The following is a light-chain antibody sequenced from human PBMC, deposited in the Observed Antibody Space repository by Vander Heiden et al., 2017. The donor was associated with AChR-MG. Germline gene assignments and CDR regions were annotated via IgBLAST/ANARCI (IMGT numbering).Light chain of an antibody. CDR1: SSAVGATYD. V-gene: IGLV1-40*01. CDR2: GNS. CDR3: QSYDNSLRRWV. Sequence: QSALTQPPSVSGAPGQGVTIPCTGSSSAVGATYDVHWYQLLPGTAPKLLIYGNSNRPSGVPDRFSGSKSGTSASLAITGLQAEDEGDYYCQSYDNSLRRWVFGGGTKLTVL. J-gene: IGLJ3*02.